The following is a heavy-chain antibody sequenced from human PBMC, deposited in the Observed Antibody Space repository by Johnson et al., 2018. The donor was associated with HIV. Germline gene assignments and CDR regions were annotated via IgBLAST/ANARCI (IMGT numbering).Heavy chain of an antibody. D-gene: IGHD1/OR15-1a*01. CDR3: AKDLGNWDSPRSAFDM. CDR1: GFSFSDYY. V-gene: IGHV3-11*04. J-gene: IGHJ3*02. Sequence: QVQLVESGGGLVKPGGSLRLSCAASGFSFSDYYMTWIRQAPGKGLEFVSYISSSGSTIYYADSVKGRFTISRNNAKNSLYLQLNSLRDEDTAVYYCAKDLGNWDSPRSAFDMWGQGTMVTVS. CDR2: ISSSGSTI.